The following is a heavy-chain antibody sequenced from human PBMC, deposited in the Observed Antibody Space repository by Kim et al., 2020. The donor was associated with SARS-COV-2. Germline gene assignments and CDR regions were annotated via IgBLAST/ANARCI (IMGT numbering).Heavy chain of an antibody. Sequence: THYHPTLRSRVTISVDPSKNQFSLKLSSVTAADTAVYYCASFSSSSFDYWGQGTLVTVSS. CDR2: T. CDR3: ASFSSSSFDY. J-gene: IGHJ4*02. V-gene: IGHV4-4*09. D-gene: IGHD6-13*01.